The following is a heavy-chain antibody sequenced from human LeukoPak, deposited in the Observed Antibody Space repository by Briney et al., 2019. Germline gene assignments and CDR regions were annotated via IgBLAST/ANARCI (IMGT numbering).Heavy chain of an antibody. V-gene: IGHV5-51*01. CDR2: IYPGDSDT. D-gene: IGHD3-3*01. CDR1: GYSFTSYW. CDR3: ARHFVELAVVEGADF. J-gene: IGHJ4*02. Sequence: GESLKISCKGSGYSFTSYWIGWVRRMPGKGLEWMGIIYPGDSDTRYSPSFQGQVTISADKSISTAYLQWSSLKASDTAIYYCARHFVELAVVEGADFWGQGTLVTVSS.